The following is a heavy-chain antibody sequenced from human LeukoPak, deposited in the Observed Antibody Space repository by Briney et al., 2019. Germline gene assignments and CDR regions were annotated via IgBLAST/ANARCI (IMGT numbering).Heavy chain of an antibody. CDR3: ARAIWFGELLFDY. V-gene: IGHV4-39*07. J-gene: IGHJ4*02. D-gene: IGHD3-10*01. Sequence: SETLSLTCTVSGGSISSSSYYWGWIRQPPGKGLEWIGSIYYSGSTYYNPSLKSRVTISVDTSENQFSLKLSSVTAADTAVYYCARAIWFGELLFDYWGQGTLVTVSS. CDR2: IYYSGST. CDR1: GGSISSSSYY.